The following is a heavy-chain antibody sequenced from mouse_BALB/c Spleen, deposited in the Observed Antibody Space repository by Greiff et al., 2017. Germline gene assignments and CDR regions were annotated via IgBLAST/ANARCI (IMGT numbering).Heavy chain of an antibody. D-gene: IGHD1-1*01. CDR1: GYSFTGYY. J-gene: IGHJ4*01. V-gene: IGHV1S34*01. Sequence: LVKPGASMKISCKASGYSFTGYYMHWVKQSHGKSLEWIGYISCYNGATSYNQKFKGKATFTVDTSSSTAYMQFNSLTSEDSAVYYCARYYYGYAMDYWGQGTSVTVSS. CDR2: ISCYNGAT. CDR3: ARYYYGYAMDY.